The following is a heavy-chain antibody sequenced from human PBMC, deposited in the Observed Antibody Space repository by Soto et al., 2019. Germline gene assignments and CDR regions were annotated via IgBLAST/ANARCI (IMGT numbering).Heavy chain of an antibody. J-gene: IGHJ4*02. CDR2: ISSNGGST. CDR1: GFTFSSYA. Sequence: EVQLVESGGGLVQPGGPLRLSCSASGFTFSSYAMHWVRQAPGKGLEYVSAISSNGGSTYYADSVKGRFTISRDNSKNTLYLQMSSLRAEDTAVYYCVKALRYFDWLPDFDYWGQGTLVTVSS. V-gene: IGHV3-64D*06. CDR3: VKALRYFDWLPDFDY. D-gene: IGHD3-9*01.